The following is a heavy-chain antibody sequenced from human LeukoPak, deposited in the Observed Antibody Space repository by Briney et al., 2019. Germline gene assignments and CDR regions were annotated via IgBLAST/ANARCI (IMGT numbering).Heavy chain of an antibody. CDR1: GFDFGAYE. D-gene: IGHD3-22*01. CDR3: TTLGYHLDS. J-gene: IGHJ4*02. V-gene: IGHV3-48*03. Sequence: GGSLRLSCAASGFDFGAYEMNWVRQAPGKGLEWVAYFAGSDTTKYYADSVRRRFTIYRDNAKNSLYLQMNSLRAEDTALYYCTTLGYHLDSWGQGTLVTVSS. CDR2: FAGSDTTK.